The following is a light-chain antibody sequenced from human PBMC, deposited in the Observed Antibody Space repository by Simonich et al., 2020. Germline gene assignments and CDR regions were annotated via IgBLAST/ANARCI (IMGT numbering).Light chain of an antibody. V-gene: IGKV1-5*03. CDR3: KQYNSYLYT. J-gene: IGKJ2*01. CDR2: KAS. Sequence: DIQMTKSPSTLSASVGNRVNITCRASKCISSWLAWYQQKPGKAPKLLIYKASSLESGIPSRFSGSGSETDFTLTISSLQTDDFATNNCKQYNSYLYTFGQGTKLEIK. CDR1: KCISSW.